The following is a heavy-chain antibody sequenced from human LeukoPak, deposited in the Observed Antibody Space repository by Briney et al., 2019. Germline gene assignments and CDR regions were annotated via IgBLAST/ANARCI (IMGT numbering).Heavy chain of an antibody. CDR2: IIPIFGTA. CDR3: ASGYDFWSGYYTRGYYYYGMDV. Sequence: SVKVSCKASGYTFTSYGISWVRQAPGQGLEWMGGIIPIFGTANYAQKFQGRVTITADESTSTAYMELSSLRSEDTAVYYCASGYDFWSGYYTRGYYYYGMDVWGQGTTVTVSS. CDR1: GYTFTSYG. J-gene: IGHJ6*02. D-gene: IGHD3-3*01. V-gene: IGHV1-69*13.